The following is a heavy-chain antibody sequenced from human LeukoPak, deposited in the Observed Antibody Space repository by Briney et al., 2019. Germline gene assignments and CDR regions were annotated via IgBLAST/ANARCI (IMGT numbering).Heavy chain of an antibody. Sequence: GGSLRLSCAASGFTFSNAWMSWVRQAPWKGLEWVSAISGSGGSTYYADSVKGRFTISRDNSKNTLYLQTNSLRAEDTAVYYCAKGRIVGATYYWGQGTLVTVSS. J-gene: IGHJ4*02. CDR3: AKGRIVGATYY. CDR2: ISGSGGST. V-gene: IGHV3-23*01. D-gene: IGHD1-26*01. CDR1: GFTFSNAW.